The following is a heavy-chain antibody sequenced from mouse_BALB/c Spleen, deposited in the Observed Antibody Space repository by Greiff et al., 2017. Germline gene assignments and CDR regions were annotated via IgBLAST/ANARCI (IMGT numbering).Heavy chain of an antibody. CDR3: ARTGDGGGFAY. D-gene: IGHD3-1*01. Sequence: EVKLQESGPSLVKPSQTLSLTCSVSGDSITSCYWNCIRKFPGNKLEYIGYISYSGSTYYNPSLKSRISITRDTSKNQYYLQLNSVTTEDTATYDCARTGDGGGFAYWGQGTLVTVSA. CDR2: ISYSGST. CDR1: GDSITSCY. V-gene: IGHV3-8*02. J-gene: IGHJ3*01.